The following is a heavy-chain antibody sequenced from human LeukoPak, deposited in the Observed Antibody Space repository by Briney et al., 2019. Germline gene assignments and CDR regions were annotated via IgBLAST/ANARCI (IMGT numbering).Heavy chain of an antibody. CDR2: IYYSGST. D-gene: IGHD3-9*01. V-gene: IGHV4-59*01. CDR3: ARDRSPSPDDNWYFDL. Sequence: PSETLSLTCTVSGGSISSYYWSWIRQPPGKGLEWIGYIYYSGSTNYNPSLKSRVTISVDTSKNQFSLKLSSVTAADTAVYYCARDRSPSPDDNWYFDLWGRGTLVTVSS. CDR1: GGSISSYY. J-gene: IGHJ2*01.